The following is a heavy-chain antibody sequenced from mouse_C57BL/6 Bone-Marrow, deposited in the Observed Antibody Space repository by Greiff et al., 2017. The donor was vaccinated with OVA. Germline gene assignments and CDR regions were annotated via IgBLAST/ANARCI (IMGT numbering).Heavy chain of an antibody. D-gene: IGHD4-1*01. Sequence: VQLQQSGAELVRPGASVKLSCKASGYTFTDYYINWVKQRPGQGLEWIARIYPGSGNTYYNEKFKGKATLTAEKSSSTAYMQLSSLTSEDSAVYFCAGDRDWGFDDWGQGTTLTVSS. J-gene: IGHJ2*01. V-gene: IGHV1-76*01. CDR3: AGDRDWGFDD. CDR2: IYPGSGNT. CDR1: GYTFTDYY.